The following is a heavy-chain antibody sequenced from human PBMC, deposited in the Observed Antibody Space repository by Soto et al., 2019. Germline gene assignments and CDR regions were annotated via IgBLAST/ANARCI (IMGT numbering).Heavy chain of an antibody. CDR1: GGSFICYY. D-gene: IGHD6-6*01. CDR3: ARGGSSSNNYYYYGMDV. J-gene: IGHJ6*02. CDR2: INHICSS. V-gene: IGHV4-34*01. Sequence: SGTLSLTCAVYGGSFICYYWSWIRQRPGKGLEWIGEINHICSSNYNPSLKSRVTISVDTSKNQFSLKLSSVTAADTAVYYCARGGSSSNNYYYYGMDVWGQGTTVTVSS.